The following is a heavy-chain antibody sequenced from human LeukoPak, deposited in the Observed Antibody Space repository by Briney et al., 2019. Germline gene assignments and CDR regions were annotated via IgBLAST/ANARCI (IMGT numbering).Heavy chain of an antibody. CDR1: GYTFTSYY. V-gene: IGHV1-46*01. D-gene: IGHD3-22*01. CDR3: ARDSDYYDSSGYLPQYYFDY. CDR2: INPSGGST. Sequence: ASVKVSCKASGYTFTSYYMHRVRQAPGQGLEWMGIINPSGGSTSYAQKFQGRVTMTRDTSTSTVYMELSSLRSEDTAVYYCARDSDYYDSSGYLPQYYFDYWGQGTLVTVSS. J-gene: IGHJ4*02.